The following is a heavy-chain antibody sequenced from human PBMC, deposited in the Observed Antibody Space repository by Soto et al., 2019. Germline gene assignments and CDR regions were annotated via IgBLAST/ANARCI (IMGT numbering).Heavy chain of an antibody. V-gene: IGHV5-51*01. Sequence: PGESLKISCETSGYAFSIHWIGWVRQMPGKGLEWMGIIYPDDSDTRYSPSFQGQVTMSVDKSISTAYLQWSSLKASDTAIYFCAKCSGGSCFTFHSWGQGTLVTVSS. CDR3: AKCSGGSCFTFHS. J-gene: IGHJ4*02. CDR1: GYAFSIHW. CDR2: IYPDDSDT. D-gene: IGHD2-15*01.